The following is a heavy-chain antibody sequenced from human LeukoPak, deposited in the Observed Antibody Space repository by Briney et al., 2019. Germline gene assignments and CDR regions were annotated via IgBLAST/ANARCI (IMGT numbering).Heavy chain of an antibody. D-gene: IGHD5-18*01. CDR3: ARHTRGVDTALVQDAFDI. CDR2: INPNSGGT. Sequence: GASVKVSCKASGYTFTGYYMHWVRQAPGQGLEWMGWINPNSGGTNYAQKFQGRVTMTRDTSISTAYMELSRLRSDDTAVYYCARHTRGVDTALVQDAFDIWGQGTRVTVSS. CDR1: GYTFTGYY. V-gene: IGHV1-2*02. J-gene: IGHJ3*02.